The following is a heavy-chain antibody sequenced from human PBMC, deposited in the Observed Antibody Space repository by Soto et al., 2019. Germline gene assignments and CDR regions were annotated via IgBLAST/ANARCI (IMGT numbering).Heavy chain of an antibody. CDR3: AKGRSGEYYSDALDV. CDR1: GFRFNSFA. D-gene: IGHD3-10*01. CDR2: INANGGST. V-gene: IGHV3-64*05. Sequence: GGSLRLSSLTSGFRFNSFAIHWVRQVPGEGLEYVSAINANGGSTYFEDCVKSRFSISRDAPRNNVFIEMNSLSPEDTAAYHCAKGRSGEYYSDALDVWGQGTTVTVSS. J-gene: IGHJ6*02.